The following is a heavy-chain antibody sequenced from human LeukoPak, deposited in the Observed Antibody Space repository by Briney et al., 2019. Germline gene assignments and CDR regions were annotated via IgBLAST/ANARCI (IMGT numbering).Heavy chain of an antibody. D-gene: IGHD1-26*01. J-gene: IGHJ4*02. CDR2: ISYDGSNK. CDR1: GFTFSDHY. CDR3: AKFISGSYFDY. Sequence: GGSLRLSCAASGFTFSDHYMDWVRQAPGKGLEWVAVISYDGSNKYYADSVKGRFTISRDNSKNTLYLQMNSLRAEDTAVYYCAKFISGSYFDYWGQGTLVTVSS. V-gene: IGHV3-30*18.